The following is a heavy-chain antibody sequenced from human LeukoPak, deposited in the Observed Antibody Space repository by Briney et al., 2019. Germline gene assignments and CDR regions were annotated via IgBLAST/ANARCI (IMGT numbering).Heavy chain of an antibody. V-gene: IGHV3-23*01. CDR3: AKYSPSTYDILTGFFDY. Sequence: SGGSLRLSCAASGFTFSSYAMSWVRQAPGKGLEWVSAISGSGGSTYYADSVKGRFTISRDNSKNTLYLQMNSLRAEDTAVYYCAKYSPSTYDILTGFFDYRGQGTLVTVSS. CDR2: ISGSGGST. CDR1: GFTFSSYA. J-gene: IGHJ4*02. D-gene: IGHD3-9*01.